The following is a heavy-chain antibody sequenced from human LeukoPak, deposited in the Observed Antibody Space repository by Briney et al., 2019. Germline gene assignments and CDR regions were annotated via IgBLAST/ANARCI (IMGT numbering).Heavy chain of an antibody. CDR1: GFTFSSYY. V-gene: IGHV3-21*01. J-gene: IGHJ4*02. D-gene: IGHD6-13*01. Sequence: PGGSLRLSCAASGFTFSSYYMSWVRQAPGKGLEWVSSISSSSTYMFYADSVRGRFTISRDNAKNSLYLQMNSLRAEDTAVYYCARDRGSSWHTFDYWGQGTLVTVSS. CDR3: ARDRGSSWHTFDY. CDR2: ISSSSTYM.